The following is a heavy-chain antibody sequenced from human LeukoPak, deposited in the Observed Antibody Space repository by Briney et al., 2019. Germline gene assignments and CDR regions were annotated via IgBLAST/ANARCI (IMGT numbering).Heavy chain of an antibody. V-gene: IGHV4-59*08. Sequence: SETLSLTCTVSGGSISSYYWSWIRQPPGKGLEWIGSMYHSGSTYYNPSLKSRVTISVDTSKNQFSLKLSSVTAADTAVYYCARVGSSLVRGVIGPYYFDYWGQGTLVTVSS. CDR1: GGSISSYY. CDR3: ARVGSSLVRGVIGPYYFDY. CDR2: MYHSGST. J-gene: IGHJ4*02. D-gene: IGHD3-10*01.